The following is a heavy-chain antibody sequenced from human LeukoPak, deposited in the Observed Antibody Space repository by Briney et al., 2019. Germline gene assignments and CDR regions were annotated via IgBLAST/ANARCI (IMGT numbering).Heavy chain of an antibody. Sequence: SETLSLTCAVYGGSFSGYYWSWIRQPPGKGLEWIGEINHSGSTNYNPSLKSRVTILVDTSKSQFSLNLSSVTAADTAVYYCAREVGGYSGYDAKNRRGYYYYYMDVWGKGTTVTVSS. CDR3: AREVGGYSGYDAKNRRGYYYYYMDV. CDR1: GGSFSGYY. CDR2: INHSGST. D-gene: IGHD5-12*01. V-gene: IGHV4-34*01. J-gene: IGHJ6*03.